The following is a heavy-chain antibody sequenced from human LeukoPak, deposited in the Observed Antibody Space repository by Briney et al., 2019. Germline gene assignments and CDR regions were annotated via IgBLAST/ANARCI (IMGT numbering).Heavy chain of an antibody. CDR1: GFTFSSYA. D-gene: IGHD1-26*01. CDR2: ISYDGSNK. CDR3: ARGGRWELLGLDY. V-gene: IGHV3-30*04. Sequence: GGSLRLSCAASGFTFSSYAMHWVRQAPGKGLEWVAVISYDGSNKYYADSVKGRFTTSRDNSKNTLYLQMNSLRAEDTAVYYCARGGRWELLGLDYWGQGTLVTVSS. J-gene: IGHJ4*02.